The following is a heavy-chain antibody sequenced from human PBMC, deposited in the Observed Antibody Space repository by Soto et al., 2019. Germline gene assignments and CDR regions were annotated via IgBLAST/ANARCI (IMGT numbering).Heavy chain of an antibody. D-gene: IGHD3-10*01. CDR1: GGTFSSYA. J-gene: IGHJ4*02. CDR3: AGDYMVRGVIITFEPAY. Sequence: QVQLVQSGAEVKKPGSSVKVSCKASGGTFSSYAISWVRQAPGQGLEWMGGIIPIFGTANYAQKFQGRVTIAADESTSTAYMELSSLRSEDTAVYYCAGDYMVRGVIITFEPAYWGQGTLVTVSS. V-gene: IGHV1-69*01. CDR2: IIPIFGTA.